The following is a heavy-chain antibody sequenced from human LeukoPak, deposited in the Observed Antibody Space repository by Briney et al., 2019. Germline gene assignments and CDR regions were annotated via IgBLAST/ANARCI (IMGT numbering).Heavy chain of an antibody. J-gene: IGHJ4*02. CDR3: AGSGSYYNYLDD. D-gene: IGHD3-10*01. Sequence: ASVKVSCKASGYTFTDYYIHWVRQAPGQGLEWMGWINPNSGGTNCAQKFQGRVTMTRDTSISTAYMELSRLRSDDTALYYCAGSGSYYNYLDDWGQGTLVTVSS. CDR2: INPNSGGT. CDR1: GYTFTDYY. V-gene: IGHV1-2*02.